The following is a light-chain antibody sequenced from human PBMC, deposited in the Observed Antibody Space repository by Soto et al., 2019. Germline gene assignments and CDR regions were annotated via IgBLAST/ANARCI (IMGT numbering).Light chain of an antibody. J-gene: IGKJ5*01. CDR2: GAS. Sequence: MTQSPSSLSASVGDRVTITCQASQDISNYLNWYQQKPGQAPRLLIYGASTRATGIPARFSGSGSGTEFTLTISSLQSEDFAVYYCQQYNNWPNTFGQGTRLEIK. CDR1: QDISNY. V-gene: IGKV3-15*01. CDR3: QQYNNWPNT.